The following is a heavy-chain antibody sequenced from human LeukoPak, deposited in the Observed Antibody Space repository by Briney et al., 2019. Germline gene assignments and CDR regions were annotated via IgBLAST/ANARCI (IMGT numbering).Heavy chain of an antibody. CDR3: AREKGTITMVRGNWFDP. CDR2: IYHSGST. V-gene: IGHV4-30-2*01. J-gene: IGHJ5*02. Sequence: SQTLSLTCAVSGGSISSGGYSWSWIRQPPGKGLEWIGYIYHSGSTYYNPPLKSRVTISVDRSKNQFSLKLSSVTAADTAVYYCAREKGTITMVRGNWFDPWGQGTLVTVSS. D-gene: IGHD3-10*01. CDR1: GGSISSGGYS.